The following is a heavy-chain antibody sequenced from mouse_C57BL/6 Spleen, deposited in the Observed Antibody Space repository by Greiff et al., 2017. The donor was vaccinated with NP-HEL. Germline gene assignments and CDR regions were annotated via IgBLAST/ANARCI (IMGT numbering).Heavy chain of an antibody. CDR1: GFTFSSYA. CDR2: ISDGGSYT. D-gene: IGHD1-1*01. Sequence: EVKVVESGGGLVKPGGSLKLSCAASGFTFSSYAMSWVRQTPEKRLEWVATISDGGSYTYYPDNVKGRFTISIDNAKNNLYLQMSHLKSEDTAMYYCARALSTVVVHYYAMDYWGQGTSVTVSS. CDR3: ARALSTVVVHYYAMDY. V-gene: IGHV5-4*03. J-gene: IGHJ4*01.